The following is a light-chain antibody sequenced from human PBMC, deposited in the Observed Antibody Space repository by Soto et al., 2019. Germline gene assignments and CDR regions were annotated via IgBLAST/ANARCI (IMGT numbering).Light chain of an antibody. J-gene: IGKJ1*01. CDR2: AAS. Sequence: AIRMTQSPSSLSASTGDRVTITFRASQGISSYLAWYQQKPGKAPKLLIYAASTLQSGVPSRFSGSVSGTDFTLTISSLQPEDFATYYCQQSYSTPRTFGQGTKVDI. V-gene: IGKV1-8*01. CDR1: QGISSY. CDR3: QQSYSTPRT.